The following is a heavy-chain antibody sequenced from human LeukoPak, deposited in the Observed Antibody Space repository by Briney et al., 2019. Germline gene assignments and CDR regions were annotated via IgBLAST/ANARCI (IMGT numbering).Heavy chain of an antibody. Sequence: SETLSLTCSVSGGSIRSYYWSWIRQPAGKGLEWIGHLYSTENTNYNPSLKSRVTMSVDRSKNQFSLKMTSVTAADTAMYYCARDTALWTFDIWGQGTMVTVSS. CDR3: ARDTALWTFDI. CDR1: GGSIRSYY. CDR2: LYSTENT. J-gene: IGHJ3*02. D-gene: IGHD2-21*02. V-gene: IGHV4-4*07.